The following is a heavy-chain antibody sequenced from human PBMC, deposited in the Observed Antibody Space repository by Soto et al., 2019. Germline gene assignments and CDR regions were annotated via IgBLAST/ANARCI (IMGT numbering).Heavy chain of an antibody. D-gene: IGHD3-3*01. Sequence: GGSLRLSCAASGFTFSSYAMHWVRQAPCKGLEWVAVISYDGSNKYYADSVKGRFTISRDNSKNTLYLQMNSLRAEDTAVYYCAREEVTIFGVVIIGYGMDVWGQGTTVTV. CDR1: GFTFSSYA. V-gene: IGHV3-30-3*01. J-gene: IGHJ6*02. CDR2: ISYDGSNK. CDR3: AREEVTIFGVVIIGYGMDV.